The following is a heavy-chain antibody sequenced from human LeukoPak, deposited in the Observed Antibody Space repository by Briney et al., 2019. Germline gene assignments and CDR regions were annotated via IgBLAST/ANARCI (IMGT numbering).Heavy chain of an antibody. Sequence: SETLSLTCAVYGGSFSGYYWSWIRQPPGKGLEWIGEINHSGSTNYNPSLKSRVTISVDTSKNQFPLKLSSVTAADTAVYYCAGYCSSTSRQSTPWGQGTLVTVSS. V-gene: IGHV4-34*01. CDR1: GGSFSGYY. CDR2: INHSGST. D-gene: IGHD2-2*01. CDR3: AGYCSSTSRQSTP. J-gene: IGHJ5*02.